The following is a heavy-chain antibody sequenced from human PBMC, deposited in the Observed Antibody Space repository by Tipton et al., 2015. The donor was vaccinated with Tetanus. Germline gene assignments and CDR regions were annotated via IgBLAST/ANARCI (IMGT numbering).Heavy chain of an antibody. CDR3: ARLPKHYSASGSS. CDR1: GHNSRSYW. J-gene: IGHJ4*02. CDR2: INPGDSDA. D-gene: IGHD3-10*01. V-gene: IGHV5-51*01. Sequence: QSGAEVKKPGESLKISCKVSGHNSRSYWMSWVRQMPGKGLEWMGIINPGDSDATYSPPFQGQVTISADKSISTAYLQWSSLKASDTAIYFCARLPKHYSASGSSWGQGTRVTVSS.